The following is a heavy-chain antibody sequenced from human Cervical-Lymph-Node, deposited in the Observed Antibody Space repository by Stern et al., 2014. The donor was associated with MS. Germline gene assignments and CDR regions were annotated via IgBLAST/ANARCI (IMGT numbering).Heavy chain of an antibody. Sequence: VQLVESGGGVVQPGRSLRLSCAASGFTFSPYAMHWVRQAPGKGLEWVGVISNDGNNQYYADSLRGRFTISRDNSMNTLYLQMNSLRPEDTALYYCAREGGGYQNALDIWGQGTMVTVSS. V-gene: IGHV3-30-3*01. CDR1: GFTFSPYA. J-gene: IGHJ3*02. CDR3: AREGGGYQNALDI. CDR2: ISNDGNNQ. D-gene: IGHD1-26*01.